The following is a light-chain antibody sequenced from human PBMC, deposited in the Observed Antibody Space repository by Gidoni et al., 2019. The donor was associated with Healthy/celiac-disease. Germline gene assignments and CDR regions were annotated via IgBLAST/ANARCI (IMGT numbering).Light chain of an antibody. CDR2: GAS. CDR3: QQYGSSPLT. J-gene: IGKJ4*01. Sequence: EIVFTQSPGTLSLSPGERATLSCRASQSVSSSYLAWYQQKPGQAPRLLIYGASSRDTGIPDRFSGSGSGTDLTLTISRLEPEDFAVYYCQQYGSSPLTFGGGTKVEIK. V-gene: IGKV3-20*01. CDR1: QSVSSSY.